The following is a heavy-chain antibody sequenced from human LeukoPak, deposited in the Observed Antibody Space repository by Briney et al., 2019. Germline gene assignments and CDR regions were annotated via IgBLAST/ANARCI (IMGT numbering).Heavy chain of an antibody. Sequence: SQTLSLTCTVSGGSISSGDYYWSWIRQPPGKGLEWIGYIYYSGSTYYNPSLKSRVTISVDTSKNQFSLKLSSVTAADTAVYYCARVNFWSGYYDPSSDWFDPWGQGTLVSVSS. CDR3: ARVNFWSGYYDPSSDWFDP. CDR1: GGSISSGDYY. J-gene: IGHJ5*02. V-gene: IGHV4-30-4*08. CDR2: IYYSGST. D-gene: IGHD3-3*01.